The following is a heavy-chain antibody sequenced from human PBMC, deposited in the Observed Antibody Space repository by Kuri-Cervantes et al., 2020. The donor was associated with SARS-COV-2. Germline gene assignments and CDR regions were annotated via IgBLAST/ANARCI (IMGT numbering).Heavy chain of an antibody. Sequence: ASVKVSCKASGYTFTSYDINWVRQATGQGLEWMGWMNPNSGNTGYAQKFQGRVTITGNTSISTAYMELSSLRSEDTAVYYCARDRRHYDFWSGYSHDAFDIWGQGTMVTVSS. V-gene: IGHV1-8*03. J-gene: IGHJ3*02. CDR2: MNPNSGNT. D-gene: IGHD3-3*01. CDR3: ARDRRHYDFWSGYSHDAFDI. CDR1: GYTFTSYD.